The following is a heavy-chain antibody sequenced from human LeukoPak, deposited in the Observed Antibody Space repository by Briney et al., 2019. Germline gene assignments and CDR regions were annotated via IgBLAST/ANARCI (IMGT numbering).Heavy chain of an antibody. D-gene: IGHD6-25*01. J-gene: IGHJ4*02. Sequence: ASVKVSCKVSGYTLTELSMHWVRQAPGKGLEWMGGFDPEDGETIYAQKFQGRVTMTRDTSISTAYMELSRLRSDDTAVYYCARDTPRTSSRGQSAGYWGQGTLVTVSS. CDR1: GYTLTELS. CDR2: FDPEDGET. CDR3: ARDTPRTSSRGQSAGY. V-gene: IGHV1-24*01.